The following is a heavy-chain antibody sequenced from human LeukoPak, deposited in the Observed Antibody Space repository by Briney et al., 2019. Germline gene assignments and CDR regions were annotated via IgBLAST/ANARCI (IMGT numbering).Heavy chain of an antibody. V-gene: IGHV3-30*02. CDR1: GFTFNSYG. Sequence: PGGSLRLSCAASGFTFNSYGMHWVRQAPGKGLEWVAFIRYDGSNKYYADSVKGRFTISRDNSKNTLYLQMNSLRAEDTAVYYCAKGLLYSTYAFDIWGQGTLVTVSS. CDR2: IRYDGSNK. J-gene: IGHJ4*02. CDR3: AKGLLYSTYAFDI. D-gene: IGHD3-16*01.